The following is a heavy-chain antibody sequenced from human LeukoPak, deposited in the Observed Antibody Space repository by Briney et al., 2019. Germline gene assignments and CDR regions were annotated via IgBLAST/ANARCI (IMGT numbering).Heavy chain of an antibody. CDR1: GFTFDDCA. Sequence: PGGSLRLSCAASGFTFDDCAMHWVRQAPGKGLEWVSLISGDGGSTYYADSVKGRFTISRDNSKNSLYLQMNSLRTEDTALYYCAKDPLRFLEWLPALCGMDVWGQGTTVTVSS. CDR3: AKDPLRFLEWLPALCGMDV. D-gene: IGHD3-3*01. J-gene: IGHJ6*02. CDR2: ISGDGGST. V-gene: IGHV3-43*02.